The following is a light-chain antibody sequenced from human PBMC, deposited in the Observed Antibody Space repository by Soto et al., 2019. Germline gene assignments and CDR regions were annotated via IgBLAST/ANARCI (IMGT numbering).Light chain of an antibody. V-gene: IGLV2-23*01. J-gene: IGLJ3*02. CDR2: EGS. CDR1: SSDVGSYNL. Sequence: QSALTQPASVSGSPGQSITISCTGTSSDVGSYNLVSGYQQHPGKAPKLMIYEGSKRPSGVSNRFSGSKSGNTASLTISGLQAEDEADYYCCSYAGSSTPFGGGTKLTVL. CDR3: CSYAGSSTP.